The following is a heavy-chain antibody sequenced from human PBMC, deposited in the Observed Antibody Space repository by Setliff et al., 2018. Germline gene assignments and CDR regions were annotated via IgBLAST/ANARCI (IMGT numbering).Heavy chain of an antibody. CDR2: VFYTGTT. V-gene: IGHV4-39*01. Sequence: SETLSLTCTVSGDSFKSDSFYWGWIRQPPGKGLEWIGSVFYTGTTYYTPSLKRRATLSVDTSKNQFSLRLRFVTAADAAVYYCARLPKIVTGYYESHCYYYMDVWGKGTTVTVSS. CDR3: ARLPKIVTGYYESHCYYYMDV. J-gene: IGHJ6*03. CDR1: GDSFKSDSFY. D-gene: IGHD3-9*01.